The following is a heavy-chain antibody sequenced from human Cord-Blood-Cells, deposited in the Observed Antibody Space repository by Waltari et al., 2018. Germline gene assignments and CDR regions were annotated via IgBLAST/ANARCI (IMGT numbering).Heavy chain of an antibody. D-gene: IGHD6-6*01. Sequence: QVQLVESGGGVVQPGRSLRLSCAASGFPFSSYALHWVRQAPGKGLEWVAGISNDGSNKYYADSVKGRFTISRDNSKNTLYLQMNSLRAEDTAVYYCARGSIAARLDYWGQGTLVTVSS. CDR2: ISNDGSNK. CDR1: GFPFSSYA. J-gene: IGHJ4*02. CDR3: ARGSIAARLDY. V-gene: IGHV3-30-3*01.